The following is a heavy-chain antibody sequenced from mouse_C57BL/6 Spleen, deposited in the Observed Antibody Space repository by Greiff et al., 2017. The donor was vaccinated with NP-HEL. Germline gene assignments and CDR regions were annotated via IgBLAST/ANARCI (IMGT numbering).Heavy chain of an antibody. CDR1: GYTFTDYY. V-gene: IGHV1-76*01. CDR2: IYPGSGNT. Sequence: VQLQQSGAELVRPGASVKLSCKASGYTFTDYYINWVKQRPGQGLEWIARIYPGSGNTYYNEKFKGKATLTAEKSSSTAYMQLSSLTSEDSAVYYCAAYGYDGAWFAYWGQGTLVTVSA. CDR3: AAYGYDGAWFAY. J-gene: IGHJ3*01. D-gene: IGHD2-2*01.